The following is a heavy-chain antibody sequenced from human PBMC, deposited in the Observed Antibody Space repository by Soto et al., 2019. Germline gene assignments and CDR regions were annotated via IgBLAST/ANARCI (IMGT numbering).Heavy chain of an antibody. CDR1: GGSISSNKW. Sequence: SETLSLTCAVYGGSISSNKWWSWVRHPPGKGLELIGEIYHSGSTNYNPSLKSRVTISLDKSKNQFSLKLTSVTAADSAVYYCVRDDHIVVLPTSLGAMEVWGQGSTVT. CDR3: VRDDHIVVLPTSLGAMEV. V-gene: IGHV4-4*02. CDR2: IYHSGST. J-gene: IGHJ6*02. D-gene: IGHD2-2*01.